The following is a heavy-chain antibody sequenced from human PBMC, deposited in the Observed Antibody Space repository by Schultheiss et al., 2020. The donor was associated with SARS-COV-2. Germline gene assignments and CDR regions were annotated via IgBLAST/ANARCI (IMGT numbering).Heavy chain of an antibody. V-gene: IGHV4-31*03. D-gene: IGHD3-10*01. CDR1: GGSISSGGYY. CDR2: IYYSGST. J-gene: IGHJ5*02. Sequence: SQTLSLTCTVSGGSISSGGYYWSWIRQHPGKGLEWIGYIYYSGSTYYNPSLKSRVTISVDTSKNQFSLKLSSVTAADTAVYYCARGLSITMVRGVPPPPSYNWFDPWGQGTLVTVS. CDR3: ARGLSITMVRGVPPPPSYNWFDP.